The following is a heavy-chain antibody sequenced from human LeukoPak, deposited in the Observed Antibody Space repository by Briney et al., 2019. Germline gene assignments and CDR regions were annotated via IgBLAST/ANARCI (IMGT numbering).Heavy chain of an antibody. Sequence: GGSLRLSCAASGFIFSNYWMSWVRQAPGKGLEWVANIKQDGGEKWYVDSVKGRFTISRDNAKNSLYLQMNSLRAEDTAVYYRARDSGSWYVGYWGQGTLVTVSS. CDR2: IKQDGGEK. CDR3: ARDSGSWYVGY. J-gene: IGHJ4*02. V-gene: IGHV3-7*01. D-gene: IGHD6-13*01. CDR1: GFIFSNYW.